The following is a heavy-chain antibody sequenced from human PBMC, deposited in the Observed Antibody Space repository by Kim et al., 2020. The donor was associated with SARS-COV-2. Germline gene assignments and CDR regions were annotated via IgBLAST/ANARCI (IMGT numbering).Heavy chain of an antibody. V-gene: IGHV1-18*04. CDR3: ARHDYDILTGYYSVFRD. D-gene: IGHD3-9*01. Sequence: ASVKVSCKASGYTFTSYGISWVRQAPGQGLEWMGWISAYNCNTNYAQKLQGRVTMTTDTSTSTAYMELRSLRSDDTAVYYCARHDYDILTGYYSVFRDWGQGTLVTVSS. CDR2: ISAYNCNT. CDR1: GYTFTSYG. J-gene: IGHJ4*02.